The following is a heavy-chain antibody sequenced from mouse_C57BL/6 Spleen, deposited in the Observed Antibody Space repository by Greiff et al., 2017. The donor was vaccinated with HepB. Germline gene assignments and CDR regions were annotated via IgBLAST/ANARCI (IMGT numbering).Heavy chain of an antibody. Sequence: QVQLKESGAELVRPGASVKLSCKASGYTFTDYYINWVKQRPGQGLEWIARIYPGSGNTYYNEKFKGKATLTAEKSSSTAYMRLSSLTSEDSAVYFCARAGYYYGSSYGAMDYWGQGTSVTVSS. CDR2: IYPGSGNT. CDR3: ARAGYYYGSSYGAMDY. J-gene: IGHJ4*01. CDR1: GYTFTDYY. V-gene: IGHV1-76*01. D-gene: IGHD1-1*01.